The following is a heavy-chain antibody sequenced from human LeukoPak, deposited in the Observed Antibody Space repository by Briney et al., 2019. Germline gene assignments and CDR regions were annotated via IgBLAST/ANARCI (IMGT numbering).Heavy chain of an antibody. Sequence: GGSLRLSCAASGFTFRNNWMTWVRQAPGKGLEWVSYISSSSSTIYYADSVKGRFTISRDNAKNSLYLQMNSLRAEDTAVYYCARGKMQQLVPYYFDYWGQGTLVTVSS. J-gene: IGHJ4*02. V-gene: IGHV3-48*01. CDR1: GFTFRNNW. CDR2: ISSSSSTI. CDR3: ARGKMQQLVPYYFDY. D-gene: IGHD6-6*01.